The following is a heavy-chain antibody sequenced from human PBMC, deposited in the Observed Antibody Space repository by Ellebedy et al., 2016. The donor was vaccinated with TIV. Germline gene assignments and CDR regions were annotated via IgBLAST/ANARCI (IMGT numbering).Heavy chain of an antibody. V-gene: IGHV3-30*03. CDR2: ISYDANNK. D-gene: IGHD5-12*01. CDR1: GFTFSSYD. J-gene: IGHJ4*02. CDR3: ARHIGERGQSGHGPPY. Sequence: PGGSLRLSCAASGFTFSSYDMHWVRQAPGKGLEWVALISYDANNKYYADSVKGRFTISRDKSKNTLYLQMNSLRAEDTAVYYCARHIGERGQSGHGPPYWGQGTLVTVSS.